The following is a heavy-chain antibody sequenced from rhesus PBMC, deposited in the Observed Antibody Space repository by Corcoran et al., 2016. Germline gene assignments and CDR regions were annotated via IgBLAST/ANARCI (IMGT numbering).Heavy chain of an antibody. V-gene: IGHV4-80*01. D-gene: IGHD1-44*02. Sequence: QVQLQESGPGLVKPSETLSLACAVSGDSFSRYWWSWIRSPPGQGLEWIGEIAGDNGNTNYNPSLKSRVTISKDTSKSQVSLKLTSVTAADTAVYFCARAAGGANGPFFDYWGQGVLVTVSS. CDR1: GDSFSRYW. CDR2: IAGDNGNT. J-gene: IGHJ4*01. CDR3: ARAAGGANGPFFDY.